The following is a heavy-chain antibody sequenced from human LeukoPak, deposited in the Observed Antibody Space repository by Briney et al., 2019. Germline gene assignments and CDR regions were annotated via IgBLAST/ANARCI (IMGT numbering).Heavy chain of an antibody. Sequence: GGSLRLSCAASGCTFSSYAMCWVRQAPRQGLGWVSAISGSGGSTYYADSVKRRFTISRDNSKNTLYLQMNSLRAEDTAVYYCANLPGYSSSWYPFYYWGQGTLVTLSP. CDR2: ISGSGGST. D-gene: IGHD6-13*01. J-gene: IGHJ4*02. V-gene: IGHV3-23*01. CDR3: ANLPGYSSSWYPFYY. CDR1: GCTFSSYA.